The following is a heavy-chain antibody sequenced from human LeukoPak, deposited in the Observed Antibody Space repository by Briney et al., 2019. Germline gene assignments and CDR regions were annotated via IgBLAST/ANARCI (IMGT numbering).Heavy chain of an antibody. CDR3: ARGGSTFDY. Sequence: GGSLRLSCAASGFTFSSYSMNWVRQASGKGLEWVSSISSSSSNIYYADSVKGRFTISRDNAKSSLYLQMSSLRAEDTAVYYCARGGSTFDYWGQGTLVTVSS. D-gene: IGHD1-1*01. CDR2: ISSSSSNI. V-gene: IGHV3-21*01. CDR1: GFTFSSYS. J-gene: IGHJ4*02.